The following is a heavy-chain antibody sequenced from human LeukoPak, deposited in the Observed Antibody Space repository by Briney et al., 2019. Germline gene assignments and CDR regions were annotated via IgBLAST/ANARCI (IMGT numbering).Heavy chain of an antibody. CDR1: GFIYSHYG. V-gene: IGHV3-33*01. CDR2: IWSDGSNR. Sequence: GGSLGLSCAASGFIYSHYGMHWVRQAPGKGLEWVAVIWSDGSNRFYAGSVKGRFTISRDNSQNTLFLQMNSLRAEDTAMYYCARDAQRGFDYSNSLEYWGHGTLVTVSS. D-gene: IGHD4-11*01. CDR3: ARDAQRGFDYSNSLEY. J-gene: IGHJ4*01.